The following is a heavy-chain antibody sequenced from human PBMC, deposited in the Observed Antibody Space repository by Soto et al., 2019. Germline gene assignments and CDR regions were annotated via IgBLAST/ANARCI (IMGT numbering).Heavy chain of an antibody. CDR3: ASGIQLWLRRINTGYSG. CDR2: IIPMFGTA. Sequence: QVQLVQSGAEVKKPESSVKVSCKAPGGTFSTYAISWVRQAPGQGLEWMGGIIPMFGTANYAQRFQDRVTXTXDESTSTVYRGLSRLRSEDTAVYFCASGIQLWLRRINTGYSGWGQGTLVTVSS. J-gene: IGHJ4*02. CDR1: GGTFSTYA. V-gene: IGHV1-69*05. D-gene: IGHD5-18*01.